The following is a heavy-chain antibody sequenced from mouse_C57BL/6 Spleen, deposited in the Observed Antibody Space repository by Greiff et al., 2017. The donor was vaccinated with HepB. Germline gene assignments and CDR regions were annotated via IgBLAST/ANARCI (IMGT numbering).Heavy chain of an antibody. D-gene: IGHD1-1*01. V-gene: IGHV1-52*01. CDR2: IDPSDSET. CDR1: GYTFTSYW. CDR3: ARERATVVATGAMDY. J-gene: IGHJ4*01. Sequence: QVHVKQPGAELVRPGSSVKLSCKASGYTFTSYWMHWVKQRPIQGLEWIGNIDPSDSETHYNQKFKDKATLTVDKSSSTAYMQLSSLTSEDSAVYYCARERATVVATGAMDYWGQGTSVTVSS.